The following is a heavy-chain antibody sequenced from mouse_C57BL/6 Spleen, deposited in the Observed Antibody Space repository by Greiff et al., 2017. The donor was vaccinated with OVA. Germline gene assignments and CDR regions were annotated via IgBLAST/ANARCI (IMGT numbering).Heavy chain of an antibody. CDR2: LDPSDSYT. V-gene: IGHV1-69*01. J-gene: IGHJ3*01. CDR1: GYTFTSYW. D-gene: IGHD1-1*01. Sequence: VQLQQPGAELVMPGASVKLSCKASGYTFTSYWMHWVKQRPGQGLEWIGELDPSDSYTNYNQKFKGKSTLTVDKSSSTAYMQLSSLTSEDSAVYYCARVDYGSSYVWFAYRGQGTLVTVSA. CDR3: ARVDYGSSYVWFAY.